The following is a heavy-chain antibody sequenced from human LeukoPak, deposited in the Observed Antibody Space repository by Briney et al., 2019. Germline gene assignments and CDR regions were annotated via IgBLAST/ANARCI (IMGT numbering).Heavy chain of an antibody. CDR1: GFTVSSNY. CDR3: ASVYCSSTSCYTYFDY. Sequence: GGSLRLSCAASGFTVSSNYMSLVRQAPGKGLEWVSVIYSGGSTYYADSVKGRFTISRDNSKNTLYLQMNSLRAEDTAVYYCASVYCSSTSCYTYFDYWGQGTLVTVSS. CDR2: IYSGGST. V-gene: IGHV3-66*01. J-gene: IGHJ4*02. D-gene: IGHD2-2*02.